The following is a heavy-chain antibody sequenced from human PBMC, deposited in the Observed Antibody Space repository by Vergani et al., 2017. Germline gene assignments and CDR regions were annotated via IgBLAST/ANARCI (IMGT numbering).Heavy chain of an antibody. CDR1: GYTFTGYY. Sequence: QVQLVQSGAEVKKPGASVKVSCKASGYTFTGYYMHWVRQAPGQGLEWMGWMNPNSGNTGYAQKFQGRVTMTRNTSISTAYMELSSLRSEDTAVYYCARALHHRFNQLLLRYYYYYMDVWGKGTTVTVSS. D-gene: IGHD2-2*01. J-gene: IGHJ6*03. CDR2: MNPNSGNT. V-gene: IGHV1-8*02. CDR3: ARALHHRFNQLLLRYYYYYMDV.